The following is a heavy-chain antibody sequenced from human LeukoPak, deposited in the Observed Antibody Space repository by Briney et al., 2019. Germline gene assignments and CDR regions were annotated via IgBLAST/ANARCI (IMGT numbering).Heavy chain of an antibody. CDR2: ISGSGGST. V-gene: IGHV3-23*01. Sequence: GGSLRLSCAASGFTFSSYAMRGVRQAPGKGLGWVSAISGSGGSTYYADSVKGRFTISRDNSKNTLYLQMNSLRAEDTAVYYCASPGYDILAPLDYWGQGTLVTVSS. J-gene: IGHJ4*02. CDR3: ASPGYDILAPLDY. CDR1: GFTFSSYA. D-gene: IGHD3-9*01.